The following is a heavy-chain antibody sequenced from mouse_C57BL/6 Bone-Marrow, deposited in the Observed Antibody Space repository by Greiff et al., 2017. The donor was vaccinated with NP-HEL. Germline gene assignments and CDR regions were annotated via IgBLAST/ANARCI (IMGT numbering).Heavy chain of an antibody. CDR1: GHTFTGYW. J-gene: IGHJ2*01. V-gene: IGHV1-9*01. Sequence: VQLQQSGAELMKPGASVKLSCKATGHTFTGYWIEWVKQRPGHGLEWIGEILPGSGSTNYTEKFKGKATFTADTSSNTAYMQLSSLTTEDSAIYYCARERGYYTYFDYWGQGTTLTVSS. CDR3: ARERGYYTYFDY. D-gene: IGHD1-1*01. CDR2: ILPGSGST.